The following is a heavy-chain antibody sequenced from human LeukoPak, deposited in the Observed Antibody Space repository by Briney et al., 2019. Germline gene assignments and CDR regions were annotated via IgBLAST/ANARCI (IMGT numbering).Heavy chain of an antibody. CDR1: GFRFNTYW. V-gene: IGHV3-7*01. D-gene: IGHD3-10*01. CDR3: ARDLLNYYGSGSYS. CDR2: IKEDGSKT. J-gene: IGHJ4*02. Sequence: GSLRLSCAASGFRFNTYWLSWVRQAPGKGLEWVADIKEDGSKTYYVDSLKGRFTISRDNAKNSLYLQMNSLRAEDTAVYYCARDLLNYYGSGSYSWGQGTLVTVSS.